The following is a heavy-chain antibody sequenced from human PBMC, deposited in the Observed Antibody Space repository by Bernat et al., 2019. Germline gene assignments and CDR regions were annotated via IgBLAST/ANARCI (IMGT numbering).Heavy chain of an antibody. D-gene: IGHD5-18*01. CDR2: ITYDGSNK. CDR1: GFTFSSYG. Sequence: QVQLVESGGGVVQPGRSLRLSCAASGFTFSSYGMHWVRQAPGKGLEWVAVITYDGSNKYYADSVKGRFTISRDNSKNTLYLQMNSLRAEDTAVYYCAKVRYSYGPFDYWGQGTLVTVSS. CDR3: AKVRYSYGPFDY. V-gene: IGHV3-30*18. J-gene: IGHJ4*02.